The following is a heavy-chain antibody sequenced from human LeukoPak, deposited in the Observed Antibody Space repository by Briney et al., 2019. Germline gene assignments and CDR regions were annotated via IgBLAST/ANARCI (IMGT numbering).Heavy chain of an antibody. CDR3: ARSTYYDYVWGSYRYDAFDI. J-gene: IGHJ3*02. V-gene: IGHV4-39*07. D-gene: IGHD3-16*02. CDR1: GGSISSSSYY. CDR2: INHSGST. Sequence: PSETLSLTCTVSGGSISSSSYYWGWIRQPPGKGLEWIGEINHSGSTNYNPSLKSRVTISVDTSKNQFSLKLSSVTAADTAVYYCARSTYYDYVWGSYRYDAFDIWGQGTMVTVSS.